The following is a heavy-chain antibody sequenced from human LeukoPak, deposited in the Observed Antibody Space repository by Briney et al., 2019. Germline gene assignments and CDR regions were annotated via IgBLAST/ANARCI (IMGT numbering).Heavy chain of an antibody. J-gene: IGHJ4*02. CDR2: ISYDGSNK. Sequence: GGSLRLSCAASGFTFSSYAMHWVRQAPGKGLEWVAVISYDGSNKYYADSVKGRFTISRDNAKNSLYLQMNSLRAEDTALYYCAKDRSSSWIFDYWGQGTLVTVSS. CDR3: AKDRSSSWIFDY. CDR1: GFTFSSYA. V-gene: IGHV3-30-3*01. D-gene: IGHD6-13*01.